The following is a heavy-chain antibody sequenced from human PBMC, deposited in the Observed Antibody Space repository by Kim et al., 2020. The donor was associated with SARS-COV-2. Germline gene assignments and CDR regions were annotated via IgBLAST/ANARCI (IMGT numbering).Heavy chain of an antibody. CDR3: AKDGPWPLTIFGVAD. CDR2: ISYDGSNK. Sequence: GGSLRLSCAASGFTFSSYGMHWVRQAPGKGLEWVAVISYDGSNKYYADSVKGRFTISRDNSKNTLYLQMNSLRAEDTAVYYCAKDGPWPLTIFGVADWGQGTLVTVSS. J-gene: IGHJ4*02. CDR1: GFTFSSYG. V-gene: IGHV3-30*18. D-gene: IGHD3-3*01.